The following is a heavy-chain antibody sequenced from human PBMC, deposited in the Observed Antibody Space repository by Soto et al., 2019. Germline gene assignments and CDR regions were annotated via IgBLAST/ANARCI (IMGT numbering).Heavy chain of an antibody. J-gene: IGHJ4*02. D-gene: IGHD6-6*01. Sequence: EVQLLESGGGLVQPGESLRLSCAASGFTFSSYAMSWVRQAPGKGLEWVSVISGSDDSTYYADPVKGRFTLSRDNSKNTRYLQMNSLRAEDTAVYYCAKRSSSSTFDYWGQGTLVTGSS. V-gene: IGHV3-23*01. CDR3: AKRSSSSTFDY. CDR2: ISGSDDST. CDR1: GFTFSSYA.